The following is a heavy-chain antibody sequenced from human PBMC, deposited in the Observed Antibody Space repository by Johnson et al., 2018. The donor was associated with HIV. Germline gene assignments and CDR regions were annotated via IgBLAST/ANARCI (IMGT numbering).Heavy chain of an antibody. CDR2: IYSGGST. CDR3: AKELALYSSGYGGDAFDI. J-gene: IGHJ3*02. V-gene: IGHV3-66*01. CDR1: GFTFSDYY. D-gene: IGHD6-19*01. Sequence: VQLVESGGGVVQPGGSLRLSCAASGFTFSDYYMSWIRQAPGKGLEWVSVIYSGGSTHYADSVKGRFTISRDNSKNTLYLQMNSLRAEDTAVYYCAKELALYSSGYGGDAFDIWGQGTMVTVSS.